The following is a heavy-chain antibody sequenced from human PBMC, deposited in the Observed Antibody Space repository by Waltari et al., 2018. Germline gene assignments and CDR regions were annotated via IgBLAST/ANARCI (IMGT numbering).Heavy chain of an antibody. V-gene: IGHV4-34*01. CDR3: ARGCDSSSWYGPFDY. CDR1: GGSFSGYY. J-gene: IGHJ4*02. CDR2: INHSGST. Sequence: QVQLQQWGAGLLKPSETLSLTCAVYGGSFSGYYWSWIRQPPGKGLEWIGEINHSGSTNYNPSLTSRVTISVDTSKNQFSRKLSSVTAADTAVYYCARGCDSSSWYGPFDYWGQGTLVTVSS. D-gene: IGHD6-13*01.